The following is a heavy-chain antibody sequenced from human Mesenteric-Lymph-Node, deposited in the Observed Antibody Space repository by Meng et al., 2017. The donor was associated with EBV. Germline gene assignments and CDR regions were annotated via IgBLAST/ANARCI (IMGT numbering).Heavy chain of an antibody. J-gene: IGHJ4*02. D-gene: IGHD3-9*01. V-gene: IGHV3-21*01. CDR1: GFTFSSYS. Sequence: VEVVASGGGLVKPGGSLRLSCAASGFTFSSYSMNWVRQAPGKGLECVSSISSSSSYIYYADSVKGRFTISRDNDKNSLYLQMNSLRAEDTAVYYCARGGVIVTDGEGFDYWGQGTLVTVSS. CDR2: ISSSSSYI. CDR3: ARGGVIVTDGEGFDY.